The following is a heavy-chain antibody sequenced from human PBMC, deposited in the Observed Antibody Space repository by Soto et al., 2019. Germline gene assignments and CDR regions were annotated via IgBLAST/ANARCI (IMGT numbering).Heavy chain of an antibody. J-gene: IGHJ4*02. CDR2: IIPVFGTA. D-gene: IGHD6-13*01. CDR3: ARGLAADGV. Sequence: QVQLVQSGAEVKKPGSSVKVSCKASGGVFRNYAINWVRQAPGQGLEWMGGIIPVFGTADYPQKFQGRVTITADESTTTAYMELTSLKTEDTAIYYCARGLAADGVWGQGTLVTVSS. CDR1: GGVFRNYA. V-gene: IGHV1-69*01.